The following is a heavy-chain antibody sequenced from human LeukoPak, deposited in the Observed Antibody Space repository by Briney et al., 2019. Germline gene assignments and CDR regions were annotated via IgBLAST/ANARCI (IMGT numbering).Heavy chain of an antibody. J-gene: IGHJ4*02. CDR2: IYSGGNT. V-gene: IGHV3-53*01. CDR3: ARDGAAAVPR. CDR1: GFSFSSYA. D-gene: IGHD6-13*01. Sequence: GGSLRLSCAASGFSFSSYAMTWARQAPGKGLEWVSLIYSGGNTHYANSVKGRFTISRDNSKNTLYLQMNDLRAEDTAVYYCARDGAAAVPRWGQGTLVTVSS.